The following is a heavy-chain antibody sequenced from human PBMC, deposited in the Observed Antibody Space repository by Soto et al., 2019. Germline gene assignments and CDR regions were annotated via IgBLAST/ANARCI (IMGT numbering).Heavy chain of an antibody. CDR3: ARGEPRRYFDS. V-gene: IGHV4-61*01. CDR1: GASVGSGRYY. D-gene: IGHD1-26*01. CDR2: VFNSGNT. Sequence: QVQLQESGPGLVKPSETLSLSCTDSGASVGSGRYYWSWIRQPPGKGLEWIASVFNSGNTYFNPSLQSRVTLSVGPSKKQFSLKLRSITAADTGLYYYARGEPRRYFDSWGQGTMVTVSS. J-gene: IGHJ4*02.